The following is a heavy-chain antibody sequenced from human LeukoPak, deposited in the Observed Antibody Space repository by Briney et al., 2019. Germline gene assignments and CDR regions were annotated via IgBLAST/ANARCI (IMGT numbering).Heavy chain of an antibody. CDR3: AKDLHEIAADY. Sequence: GGSLRLSCEASGFTFSSFWMHWVRQAPGKGPVSVARIKGDGITTNYADPAKGRFTVSRDNAKNTVYLQMNSLRAEDTAVYYCAKDLHEIAADYWGQGTLVTVAS. V-gene: IGHV3-74*01. CDR1: GFTFSSFW. J-gene: IGHJ4*02. D-gene: IGHD2-21*01. CDR2: IKGDGITT.